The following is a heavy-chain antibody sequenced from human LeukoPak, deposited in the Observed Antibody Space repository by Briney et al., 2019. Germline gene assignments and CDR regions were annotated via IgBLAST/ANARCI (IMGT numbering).Heavy chain of an antibody. CDR3: GVGTRGPAGRYFDY. J-gene: IGHJ4*02. Sequence: GGSLRLSCAASGFTFSSYAMSWVRHAPGKGLGWVSAVSGSGGSTYYADSVKGRFTISRDNSKNTLYLQMNSLRAEDTAVYYCGVGTRGPAGRYFDYWGQGTLVTVSS. D-gene: IGHD2-21*02. CDR1: GFTFSSYA. V-gene: IGHV3-23*01. CDR2: VSGSGGST.